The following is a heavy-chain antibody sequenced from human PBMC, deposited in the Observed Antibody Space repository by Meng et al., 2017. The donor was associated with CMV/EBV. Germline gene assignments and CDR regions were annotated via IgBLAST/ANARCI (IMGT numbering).Heavy chain of an antibody. D-gene: IGHD2-2*01. V-gene: IGHV1-18*01. CDR2: ISAYNGNT. CDR3: ARSVPAAMEYSSSPGNYYGMDV. CDR1: GYTFTSYG. J-gene: IGHJ6*02. Sequence: ASVKVSCKASGYTFTSYGISWVRQAPGQGLEWMGWISAYNGNTNYAQKLQGRVTMTTDTSTSIAYMELRSLRSDDTAVYYCARSVPAAMEYSSSPGNYYGMDVWGQETTVTVSS.